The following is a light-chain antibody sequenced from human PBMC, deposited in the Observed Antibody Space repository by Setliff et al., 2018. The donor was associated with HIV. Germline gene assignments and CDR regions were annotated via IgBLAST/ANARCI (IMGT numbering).Light chain of an antibody. J-gene: IGLJ1*01. CDR1: SSDVGAYNF. V-gene: IGLV2-14*01. CDR3: SSYTYISTPV. Sequence: QSALAQPASVSGSPGQSITVSCTGTSSDVGAYNFVSWFQQYPGKAPKLMIYEVSNRPSGVSNRFSGSKSGNTASLTISGLQAEDEADYYCSSYTYISTPVFGSGTKVT. CDR2: EVS.